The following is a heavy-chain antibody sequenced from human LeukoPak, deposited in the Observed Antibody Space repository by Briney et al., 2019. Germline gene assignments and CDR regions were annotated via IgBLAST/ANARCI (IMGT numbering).Heavy chain of an antibody. CDR1: GGSISSSSYY. CDR2: IYYSGST. Sequence: SETLSLTCTVSGGSISSSSYYWGWIRQPPGKGLEGIGSIYYSGSTYYNPSLKSRVTISVDTSKNQFSLKLSSVTAADTAVYYCASVIGITIFGAVPHWGQGTLVTVSS. V-gene: IGHV4-39*01. J-gene: IGHJ4*02. D-gene: IGHD3-3*01. CDR3: ASVIGITIFGAVPH.